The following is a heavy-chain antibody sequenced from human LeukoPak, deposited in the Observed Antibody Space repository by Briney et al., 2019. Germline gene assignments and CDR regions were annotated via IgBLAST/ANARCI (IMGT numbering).Heavy chain of an antibody. D-gene: IGHD6-13*01. V-gene: IGHV3-21*01. CDR1: GFTFSSYS. CDR3: ARDSSSWYYLDY. J-gene: IGHJ4*02. Sequence: PGGSLRLSCAASGFTFSSYSMNWVRQAPGKGLEWVSSISSSSSYIYYADSVKGRFTISRDNAKNSLYLQMNSLRAEDTAVYYCARDSSSWYYLDYWGQGTLVTVSS. CDR2: ISSSSSYI.